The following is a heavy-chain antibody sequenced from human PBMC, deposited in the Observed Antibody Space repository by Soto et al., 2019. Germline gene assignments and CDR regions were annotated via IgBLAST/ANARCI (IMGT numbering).Heavy chain of an antibody. Sequence: LSVTCTVSGGSISSGGYYWSWIRQHPGKGLEWIGYIYYSGSTYYNPSLKSRVTISVDTSKNQFSLKLSSVTAADTAVYYCARGYVRTLRFNWFDLWGQGTMVTVSS. J-gene: IGHJ5*02. CDR3: ARGYVRTLRFNWFDL. CDR1: GGSISSGGYY. V-gene: IGHV4-31*03. D-gene: IGHD3-3*01. CDR2: IYYSGST.